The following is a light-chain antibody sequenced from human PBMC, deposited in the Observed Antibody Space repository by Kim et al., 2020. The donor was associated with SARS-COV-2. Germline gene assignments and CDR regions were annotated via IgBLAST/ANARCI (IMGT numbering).Light chain of an antibody. V-gene: IGKV3-15*01. CDR3: QQYYHWPPYT. CDR1: ESVSSN. J-gene: IGKJ2*01. Sequence: GSPWERVTLSCRASESVSSNLAWYQQIPGQPPRLLIYGASTRATGVAARFSGSGSGTEFTLTISSLLSEDFAVYYCQQYYHWPPYTFGQGTKLEI. CDR2: GAS.